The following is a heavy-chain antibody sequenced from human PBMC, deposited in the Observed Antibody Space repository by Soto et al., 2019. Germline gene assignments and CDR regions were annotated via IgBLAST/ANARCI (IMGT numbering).Heavy chain of an antibody. V-gene: IGHV3-30*04. CDR2: ISYDGRDK. D-gene: IGHD3-22*01. CDR1: GFTFSYHA. J-gene: IGHJ4*02. Sequence: ALRLSCAASGFTFSYHAMHWVRQAPGKGLEWVALISYDGRDKDYADSVKGRFTISRDNSRNTLFLQMNSLRAEETAVYYCAIDFYKYYDSSGYYRSTAYCGQGCLVTVYS. CDR3: AIDFYKYYDSSGYYRSTAY.